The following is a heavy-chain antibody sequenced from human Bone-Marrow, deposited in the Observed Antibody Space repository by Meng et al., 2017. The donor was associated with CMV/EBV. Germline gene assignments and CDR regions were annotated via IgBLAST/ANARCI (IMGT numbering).Heavy chain of an antibody. CDR1: GFTFSSYE. Sequence: GESLKISCAASGFTFSSYEMNWVRQAPGKGLEWVSYISGSGGSTYYADSVKGRFTISRDNSKNTLYLQMNSLRAEDTAVYYCAKVRYQLLYGGRYFDYWGQGTLVTVSS. CDR2: ISGSGGST. J-gene: IGHJ4*02. CDR3: AKVRYQLLYGGRYFDY. D-gene: IGHD2-2*02. V-gene: IGHV3-23*01.